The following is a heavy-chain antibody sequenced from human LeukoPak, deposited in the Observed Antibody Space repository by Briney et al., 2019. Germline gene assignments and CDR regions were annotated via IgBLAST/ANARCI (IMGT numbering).Heavy chain of an antibody. CDR3: SRGTDAYKCGNS. CDR1: GGSFSGYY. V-gene: IGHV4-34*01. CDR2: IHYSGSI. Sequence: TSETLSLTCAVYGGSFSGYYWTWIRQPPGKGLEWIGEIHYSGSINYNPSLKSRVTISAHTSNNHFSLKVSSVTAADTAVYYCSRGTDAYKCGNSWGQGTLVTVSS. J-gene: IGHJ4*02. D-gene: IGHD5-24*01.